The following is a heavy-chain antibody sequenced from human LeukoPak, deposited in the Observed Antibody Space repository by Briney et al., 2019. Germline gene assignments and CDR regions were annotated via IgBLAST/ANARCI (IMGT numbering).Heavy chain of an antibody. J-gene: IGHJ4*02. CDR1: GYTFTGYY. Sequence: ASVKVSCKTSGYTFTGYYIQWMRQAPGQGLEWMGWINPNSGDTNYAQKFQGRVTMTRDTSISAAYMELSRLRFDDTAVYYCAREVWSGGWDYRGQGTLVTVSS. D-gene: IGHD3-3*01. CDR2: INPNSGDT. V-gene: IGHV1-2*02. CDR3: AREVWSGGWDY.